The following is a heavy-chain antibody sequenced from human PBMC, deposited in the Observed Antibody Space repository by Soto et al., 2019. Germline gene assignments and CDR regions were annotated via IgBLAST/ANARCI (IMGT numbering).Heavy chain of an antibody. Sequence: GASVKVSCKASGYTFTSYYMHWVRQAPGQGLEWMGIINPSGGSTSYAQKFQGRVTMTRDTSTSTVYMELSSLRSEDTAVYYCARDVPIAVAGTFFDYWGQGTLVTVSS. D-gene: IGHD6-19*01. J-gene: IGHJ4*02. CDR1: GYTFTSYY. V-gene: IGHV1-46*01. CDR2: INPSGGST. CDR3: ARDVPIAVAGTFFDY.